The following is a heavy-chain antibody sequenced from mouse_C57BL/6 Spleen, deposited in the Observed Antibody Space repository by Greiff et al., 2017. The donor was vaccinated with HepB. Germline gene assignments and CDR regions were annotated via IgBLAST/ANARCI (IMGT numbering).Heavy chain of an antibody. Sequence: QVQLQQSGPELVKPGASVKISCKASGYAFSSSWMNWVKQRPGKGLEWIGRIYPGDGDTNYNGKFKGKATLTADKSSSTAYMQLSSLTSEDSAVYFCAREGGYYGNSFAYWGQGTLVTVSA. D-gene: IGHD2-1*01. V-gene: IGHV1-82*01. CDR3: AREGGYYGNSFAY. CDR1: GYAFSSSW. J-gene: IGHJ3*01. CDR2: IYPGDGDT.